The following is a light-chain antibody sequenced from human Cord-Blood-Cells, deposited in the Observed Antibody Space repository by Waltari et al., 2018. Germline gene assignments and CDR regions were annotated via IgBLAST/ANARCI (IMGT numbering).Light chain of an antibody. Sequence: DIVMTQSPDSLAVSLGERATINCKSSQSVLYSSNNKNYLAWYQQKPGQPPKLLIYWATTRESGVPDRISGSGSATDFTLTISSLQAEDVAVYYCQQYYSTPRTFGGGTKVEIK. CDR1: QSVLYSSNNKNY. J-gene: IGKJ4*02. CDR2: WAT. CDR3: QQYYSTPRT. V-gene: IGKV4-1*01.